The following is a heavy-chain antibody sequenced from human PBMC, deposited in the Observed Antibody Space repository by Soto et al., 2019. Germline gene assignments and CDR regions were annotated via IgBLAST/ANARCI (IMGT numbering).Heavy chain of an antibody. V-gene: IGHV3-23*01. Sequence: EVQLLESGGGLVQPGGSLRLSCAASGFTFSSYAMSWVRQAPGKGLEWVSTMSGSGGYTYYADSVEGRFAISRDNSKNTLYLPMAVWRAADTAVYYCATFRFCPSTSCYGREGGFWGQGTLVTVSS. CDR2: MSGSGGYT. D-gene: IGHD2-2*01. CDR3: ATFRFCPSTSCYGREGGF. CDR1: GFTFSSYA. J-gene: IGHJ4*02.